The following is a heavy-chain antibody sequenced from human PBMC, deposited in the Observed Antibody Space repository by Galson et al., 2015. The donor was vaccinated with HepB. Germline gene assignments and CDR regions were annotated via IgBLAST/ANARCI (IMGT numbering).Heavy chain of an antibody. CDR1: EFTVSSYG. V-gene: IGHV3-23*01. CDR3: AKDPGKGGSYLSQLGAFDM. CDR2: ISGSGGST. J-gene: IGHJ3*02. D-gene: IGHD1-26*01. Sequence: SLRLSCAASEFTVSSYGMSWVRQAPGKGLEWVSSISGSGGSTYYGDSVKGRFTVSRDDSKNTLYLQMNSLRVEDTAFYYCAKDPGKGGSYLSQLGAFDMWGQGTMVTVSS.